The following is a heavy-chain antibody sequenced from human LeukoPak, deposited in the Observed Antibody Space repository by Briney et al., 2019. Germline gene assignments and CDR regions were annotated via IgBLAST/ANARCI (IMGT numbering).Heavy chain of an antibody. V-gene: IGHV3-30*18. D-gene: IGHD3-10*01. J-gene: IGHJ5*02. Sequence: GGSLRLSCAASGFTFSSYGMHWVRQAPGKGLEWVAVISYDGSNKYYADSVKGRFTIFRDNSKNTLYLQMNSLRAEDTAVYYCAKDSFASWGQGTLVTVSS. CDR3: AKDSFAS. CDR1: GFTFSSYG. CDR2: ISYDGSNK.